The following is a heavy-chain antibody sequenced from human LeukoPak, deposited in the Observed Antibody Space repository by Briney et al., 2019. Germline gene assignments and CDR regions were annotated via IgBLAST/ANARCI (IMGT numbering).Heavy chain of an antibody. CDR2: IGGSSDFT. D-gene: IGHD3-10*01. CDR3: AKADRGWGVITKD. CDR1: GFTFTTYA. Sequence: GGSLRLSCAASGFTFTTYAMSWVRQAPGKGLEWVSAIGGSSDFTYYAECVKGRFTISRDNSKKTLYLQMDSLRAEDTAVYYCAKADRGWGVITKDWGQGTLVTVSS. V-gene: IGHV3-23*01. J-gene: IGHJ4*02.